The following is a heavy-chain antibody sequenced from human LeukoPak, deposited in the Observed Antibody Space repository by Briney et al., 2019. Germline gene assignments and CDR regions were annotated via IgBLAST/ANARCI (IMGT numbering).Heavy chain of an antibody. J-gene: IGHJ4*02. V-gene: IGHV3-23*01. Sequence: GGSLRLSCAASGFTFSTYAMSWVRQAPGKGLEWVSGVRGSGTDTYYADSVKGRFTISRDNSKNTLYLQMNSLRADDTAVYYCAKDIRTVAGTVGFWGQGTLVTVSS. CDR3: AKDIRTVAGTVGF. D-gene: IGHD6-19*01. CDR2: VRGSGTDT. CDR1: GFTFSTYA.